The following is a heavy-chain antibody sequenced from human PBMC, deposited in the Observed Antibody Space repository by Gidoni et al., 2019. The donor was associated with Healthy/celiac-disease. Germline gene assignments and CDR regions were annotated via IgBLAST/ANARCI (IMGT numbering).Heavy chain of an antibody. V-gene: IGHV3-30*18. CDR3: AKDGRVGLAEYFQH. Sequence: QVQLVESGGGGVQPGRSLRLSCAASGFPFSSYGMHWVRQAPGKGLEWVAVISYDGSNKYYADSVKGRFTISRDNSKNTLYLQMNSLRAEDTAVYYCAKDGRVGLAEYFQHWGQGTLVTVSS. CDR2: ISYDGSNK. D-gene: IGHD1-1*01. J-gene: IGHJ1*01. CDR1: GFPFSSYG.